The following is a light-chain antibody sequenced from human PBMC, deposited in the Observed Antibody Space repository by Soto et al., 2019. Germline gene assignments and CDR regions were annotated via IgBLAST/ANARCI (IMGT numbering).Light chain of an antibody. CDR3: SSYTSSSSDYV. CDR1: SSDVGGYNY. V-gene: IGLV2-14*01. CDR2: EVS. Sequence: QSALTQPASVSGSPGQSITISCTGTSSDVGGYNYVSWYQQHPGKAPKLMIYEVSNRPSGVYTSFSGSKYGNTASLTISGLQAEDESDYYCSSYTSSSSDYVFGTGTQLNVL. J-gene: IGLJ1*01.